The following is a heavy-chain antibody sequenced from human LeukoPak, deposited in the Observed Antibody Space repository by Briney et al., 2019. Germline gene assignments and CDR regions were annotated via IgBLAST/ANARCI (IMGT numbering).Heavy chain of an antibody. CDR2: ITGSGIST. CDR1: GFTFSNYA. CDR3: AKGSPMIVVVPEY. D-gene: IGHD3-22*01. J-gene: IGHJ4*02. V-gene: IGHV3-23*01. Sequence: GGSLRLSCAASGFTFSNYAMSWVRQAPGKGLEWVSAITGSGISTYYADSVKGRFTISRDNSKNTLYLQMNGLRAEDTAVYYCAKGSPMIVVVPEYWGQGTLVTVSS.